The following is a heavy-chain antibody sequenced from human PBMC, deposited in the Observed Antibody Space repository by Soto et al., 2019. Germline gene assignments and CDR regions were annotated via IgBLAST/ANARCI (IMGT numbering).Heavy chain of an antibody. CDR1: GFTFSSYV. Sequence: PGGSLRLSCVASGFTFSSYVIHWVRQAPGKGLEWVALISTDGTEKHYPGSVRGRFTISRDNSKNTLYLQMDSLRAEDTALYYSATHNYYTFEYWGQGALVTVSS. CDR3: ATHNYYTFEY. CDR2: ISTDGTEK. V-gene: IGHV3-30-3*01. D-gene: IGHD3-22*01. J-gene: IGHJ4*02.